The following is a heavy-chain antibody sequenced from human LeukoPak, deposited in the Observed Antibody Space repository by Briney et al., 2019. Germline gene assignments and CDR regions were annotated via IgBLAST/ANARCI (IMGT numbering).Heavy chain of an antibody. Sequence: GGSLRLSCAASGFTFSDYYMSWIRQAPGKGLEWVSYISSSGSTIYYAHSVKGRFTISRDNAKNSLYLQMNSLRAEDTAVYYCARENAAFYYYGMDVWGQGTTVTVSS. CDR1: GFTFSDYY. V-gene: IGHV3-11*04. D-gene: IGHD6-25*01. J-gene: IGHJ6*02. CDR3: ARENAAFYYYGMDV. CDR2: ISSSGSTI.